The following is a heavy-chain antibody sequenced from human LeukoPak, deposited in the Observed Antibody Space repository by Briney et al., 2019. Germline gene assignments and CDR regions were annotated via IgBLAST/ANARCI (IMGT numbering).Heavy chain of an antibody. D-gene: IGHD2/OR15-2a*01. V-gene: IGHV3-30*02. Sequence: GGSLRLSCAASGFTFSSYGMHWVRQAPGKGLEWVAFIRYDGSNKYYADSVKGRFTISRDNAKNSLYLQMNSLRAEDTAVYYCARGKTSQNIVTRKTYNWFDPWGQGTLVTVSS. CDR3: ARGKTSQNIVTRKTYNWFDP. CDR1: GFTFSSYG. CDR2: IRYDGSNK. J-gene: IGHJ5*02.